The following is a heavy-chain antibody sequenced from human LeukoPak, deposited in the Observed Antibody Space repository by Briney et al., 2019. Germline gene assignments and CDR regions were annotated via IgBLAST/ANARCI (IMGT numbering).Heavy chain of an antibody. Sequence: ASVKVSCKASGYTFTSYGISWVRQAPGQGLEWMGWISAYNGNTNYAQKLQGRVTMTTDTSTSTAYMELRSLTSDDAAVYYCALGKYYDSSGYYYVEYFQHWGQGTLVTVSS. V-gene: IGHV1-18*01. CDR1: GYTFTSYG. J-gene: IGHJ1*01. D-gene: IGHD3-22*01. CDR3: ALGKYYDSSGYYYVEYFQH. CDR2: ISAYNGNT.